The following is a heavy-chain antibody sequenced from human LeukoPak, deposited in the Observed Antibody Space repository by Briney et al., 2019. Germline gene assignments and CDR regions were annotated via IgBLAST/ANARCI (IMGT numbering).Heavy chain of an antibody. CDR3: ARDGYYYGSGFYYYYGMDV. D-gene: IGHD3-10*01. V-gene: IGHV4-39*07. CDR1: GGSIDSSDSF. CDR2: IENRGTP. Sequence: SETLSLTCNVSGGSIDSSDSFWGWIRQSPGKGLEWMGHIENRGTPHYSPTLKSRLTISVDTSKNQFSLKLSSVTAADTAVYYCARDGYYYGSGFYYYYGMDVWGQGTTVTVSS. J-gene: IGHJ6*02.